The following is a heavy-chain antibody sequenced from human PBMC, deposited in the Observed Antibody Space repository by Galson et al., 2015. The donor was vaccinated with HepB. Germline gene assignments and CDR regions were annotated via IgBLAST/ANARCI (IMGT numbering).Heavy chain of an antibody. CDR3: ARDGSGTYYFDY. V-gene: IGHV3-30*03. Sequence: SLRLSCAASGFTFSYYSMHWVRLAPGKGLEWVAAVVYDGSDKYYADSVKGQFTISRDNFKNTLYLQVDSLRGEDTAVYYCARDGSGTYYFDYWGQGTLVTVSS. D-gene: IGHD1-14*01. CDR1: GFTFSYYS. CDR2: VVYDGSDK. J-gene: IGHJ4*02.